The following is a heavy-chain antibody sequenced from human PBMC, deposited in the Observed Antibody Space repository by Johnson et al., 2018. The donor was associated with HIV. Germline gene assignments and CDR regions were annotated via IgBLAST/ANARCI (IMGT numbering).Heavy chain of an antibody. D-gene: IGHD6-13*01. CDR3: AKALYSRHAFDI. CDR1: GFTFSSYD. Sequence: VQLVESGGGVVRPGGSLRLSCAASGFTFSSYDMHWVRQATGKGLEWVSEIGTAGDTYYPASAKGRFTISRDNAKNSLYLQMNSLRAEDTALYYCAKALYSRHAFDIWGQGTMVTVSS. CDR2: IGTAGDT. V-gene: IGHV3-13*01. J-gene: IGHJ3*02.